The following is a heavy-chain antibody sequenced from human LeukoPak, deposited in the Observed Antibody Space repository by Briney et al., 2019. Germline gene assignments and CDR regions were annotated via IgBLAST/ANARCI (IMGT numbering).Heavy chain of an antibody. D-gene: IGHD4-17*01. J-gene: IGHJ4*02. Sequence: GGSLRLSCAASGFTFSSYSMNWVRQAPGKGLEWVSSISSSSSYIYYADSVKGRFTISRDNAKNSRYLQMNSLRAEDTAVYYCARVPSTVTTRPDDYWGQGTLVTVSS. CDR2: ISSSSSYI. V-gene: IGHV3-21*01. CDR3: ARVPSTVTTRPDDY. CDR1: GFTFSSYS.